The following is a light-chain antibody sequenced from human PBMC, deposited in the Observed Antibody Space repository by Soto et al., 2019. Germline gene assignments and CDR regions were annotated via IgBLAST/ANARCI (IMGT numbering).Light chain of an antibody. CDR1: QYIISN. CDR2: DAS. CDR3: QQYGSSSWT. V-gene: IGKV3D-15*01. Sequence: EIVMTQSPASLSVSPGERATLSCRASQYIISNLAWYQQKPGQAPRLLIYDASTRAPGIPARFSGSGSGTDFTLTISRLEPEDFAVYYCQQYGSSSWTFGQGTKVDIK. J-gene: IGKJ1*01.